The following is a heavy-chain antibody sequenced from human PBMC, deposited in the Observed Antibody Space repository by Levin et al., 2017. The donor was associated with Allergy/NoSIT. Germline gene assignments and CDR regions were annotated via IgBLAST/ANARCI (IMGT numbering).Heavy chain of an antibody. Sequence: SETLSLTCAVYGGSFSGYYWSWIRQPPGKGLEWIGEVNHSGSTNYNPSLKSRVTISVDTSKNQFSLKMTSVTAADTAVYYCARKFYYYYYGVDVWGQGTTVTVSS. D-gene: IGHD1-7*01. CDR3: ARKFYYYYYGVDV. V-gene: IGHV4-34*01. CDR1: GGSFSGYY. CDR2: VNHSGST. J-gene: IGHJ6*02.